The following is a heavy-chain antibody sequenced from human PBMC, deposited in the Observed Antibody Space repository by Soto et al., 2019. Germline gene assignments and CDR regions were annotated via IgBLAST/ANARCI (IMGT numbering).Heavy chain of an antibody. CDR1: GGSFSGYY. V-gene: IGHV4-34*01. CDR2: INHSGST. CDR3: ARAPRSSIAARLQDY. J-gene: IGHJ4*02. Sequence: SETLSLTCAVYGGSFSGYYWSWIRQPPGKGLEWIGEINHSGSTNYNPSLKSRVTISVDTSKNQFSLKLSSVTAADTAVYYCARAPRSSIAARLQDYWGQGTLVTVSS. D-gene: IGHD6-6*01.